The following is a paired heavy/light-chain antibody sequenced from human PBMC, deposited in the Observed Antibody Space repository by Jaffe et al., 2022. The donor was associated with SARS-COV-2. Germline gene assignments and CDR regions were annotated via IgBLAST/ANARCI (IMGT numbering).Light chain of an antibody. CDR2: WAS. CDR3: QQYYSAPPT. Sequence: DIVMTQSPDSLAVSLGERATINCKSSQSVLSSSKNKIYLAWYQQKPGQPPKLLIYWASTRESGVPDRFSGSGSGTDFTLTISSLQTEDVAVYYCQQYYSAPPTFGQGTKVEIK. J-gene: IGKJ1*01. V-gene: IGKV4-1*01. CDR1: QSVLSSSKNKIY.
Heavy chain of an antibody. CDR2: ISGSGLST. Sequence: EVQLLESGGGLVQPGGSLRLSCAASGFTSSSYAISWVRQAPGKGLEWVTAISGSGLSTYYAGSVKGRFTNSRDNSKNTVFLQMNSLRAEDTAVYYCAKDLCDASGCDAFDIWGQGTLVTVSS. J-gene: IGHJ3*02. D-gene: IGHD3-22*01. CDR1: GFTSSSYA. CDR3: AKDLCDASGCDAFDI. V-gene: IGHV3-23*01.